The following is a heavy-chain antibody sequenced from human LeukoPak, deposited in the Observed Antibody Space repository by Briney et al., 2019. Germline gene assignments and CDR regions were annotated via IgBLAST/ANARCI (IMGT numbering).Heavy chain of an antibody. J-gene: IGHJ4*02. Sequence: SETLSLTCTVSGGSISSGGYYWSWIRQHPGKGLEWIGYIYYSGSTYYNPSLKSRVTISVDTSKNQFSLKLSSVTAADTAVYYCARGGAGPAAMGVGFDYWGQGTLVTVSS. CDR3: ARGGAGPAAMGVGFDY. CDR1: GGSISSGGYY. CDR2: IYYSGST. D-gene: IGHD2-2*01. V-gene: IGHV4-31*03.